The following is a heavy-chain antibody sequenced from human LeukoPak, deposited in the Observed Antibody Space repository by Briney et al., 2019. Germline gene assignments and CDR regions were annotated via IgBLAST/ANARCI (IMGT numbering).Heavy chain of an antibody. J-gene: IGHJ3*02. Sequence: SETLSLTCTVSGGSISSGDYYWSWIRQPPGKGLEWIGYIYYSGSTYYNPSLKSRVTISVDTSKNQFSLKLSSVTAADTAVYYCARGGATVTNKDAFDIWGQGTMVTVSS. CDR3: ARGGATVTNKDAFDI. CDR2: IYYSGST. CDR1: GGSISSGDYY. V-gene: IGHV4-30-4*08. D-gene: IGHD4-11*01.